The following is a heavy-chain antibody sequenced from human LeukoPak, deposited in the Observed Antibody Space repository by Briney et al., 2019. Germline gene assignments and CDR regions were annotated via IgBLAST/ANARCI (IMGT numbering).Heavy chain of an antibody. CDR3: AREYSSSAEYYYYMDV. Sequence: PGGSLRLSRAASGFTVSSNYMSWVRQAPGKGLEWVSVIYTGGSTYYADSVKGRFTISRDNSKNTLYLQMNSLRAEDTAVYYCAREYSSSAEYYYYMDVWGKGTTVTVSS. CDR2: IYTGGST. V-gene: IGHV3-53*01. J-gene: IGHJ6*03. CDR1: GFTVSSNY. D-gene: IGHD6-6*01.